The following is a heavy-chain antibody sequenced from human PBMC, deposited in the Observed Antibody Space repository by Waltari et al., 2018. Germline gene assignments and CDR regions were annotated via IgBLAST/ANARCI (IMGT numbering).Heavy chain of an antibody. V-gene: IGHV4-4*07. J-gene: IGHJ4*02. CDR3: ARQATSWSGFDY. Sequence: QLQESGPRLVKPSETLSLTCSVSGGSLSSPWWSWIRQPAGKGLEWIGRIYISGTTNKNPSLGGRITVSRATPKTQFSLKRTSVSAADTAVYYCARQATSWSGFDYWGPGIQVTVSS. CDR1: GGSLSSPW. CDR2: IYISGTT. D-gene: IGHD2-15*01.